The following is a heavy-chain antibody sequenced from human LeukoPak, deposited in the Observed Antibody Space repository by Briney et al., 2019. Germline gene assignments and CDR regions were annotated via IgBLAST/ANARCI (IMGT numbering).Heavy chain of an antibody. Sequence: GESLKISCKGSGYSFTNYWITWVRQMPGKGLEWMGIIYPAGSDTKYSPSFQGQVTISADKSTNTAYLQWSSLKASDTAMYYCARSPRDGYHDAFDIWGQGTMVTVSS. J-gene: IGHJ3*02. CDR1: GYSFTNYW. V-gene: IGHV5-51*01. CDR2: IYPAGSDT. D-gene: IGHD5-24*01. CDR3: ARSPRDGYHDAFDI.